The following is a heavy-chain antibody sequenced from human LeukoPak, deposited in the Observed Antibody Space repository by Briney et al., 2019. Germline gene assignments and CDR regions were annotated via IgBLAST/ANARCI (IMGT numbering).Heavy chain of an antibody. CDR1: GGSISPYY. Sequence: PSETLSLTCTVSGGSISPYYWSWIRQPPGKGLEWIGYIYYNGSTNYNPSLQSRVTISVDTSKNQFSLKLSSVTAADTAVYYCARGYSYGSFDYWGQGTLVTVSS. V-gene: IGHV4-59*01. D-gene: IGHD5-18*01. CDR3: ARGYSYGSFDY. CDR2: IYYNGST. J-gene: IGHJ4*02.